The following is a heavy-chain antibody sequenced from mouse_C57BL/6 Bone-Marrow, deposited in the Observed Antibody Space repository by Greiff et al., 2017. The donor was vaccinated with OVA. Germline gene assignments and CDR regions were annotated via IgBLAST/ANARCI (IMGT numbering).Heavy chain of an antibody. J-gene: IGHJ2*01. D-gene: IGHD2-2*01. CDR3: ARILWLRRGNYCDY. Sequence: QVQLQQSGPGLVAPSQSLSITCTVSGFSLTSYAISWVRQPPGKGLEWLGVIWTGGGTNYNSALKSRLSISKDNSKSQVFLKMNSLQTEDTARYYCARILWLRRGNYCDYWGQGTTLTVSS. V-gene: IGHV2-9-1*01. CDR2: IWTGGGT. CDR1: GFSLTSYA.